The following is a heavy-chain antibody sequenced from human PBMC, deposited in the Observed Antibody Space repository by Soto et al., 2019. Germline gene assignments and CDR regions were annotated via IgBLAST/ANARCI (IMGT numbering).Heavy chain of an antibody. CDR1: GYTFTGYY. Sequence: GASVKVSCKASGYTFTGYYMHWVRQAPGQGLEWMGWINPNSGGTNYAQKFQGWVTMTRDTSISTAYMELSRLRSDDTDVYYCARDYRVYGSGQKYYYYYGMDVWGQGTTVTVSS. CDR3: ARDYRVYGSGQKYYYYYGMDV. D-gene: IGHD3-10*01. CDR2: INPNSGGT. V-gene: IGHV1-2*04. J-gene: IGHJ6*02.